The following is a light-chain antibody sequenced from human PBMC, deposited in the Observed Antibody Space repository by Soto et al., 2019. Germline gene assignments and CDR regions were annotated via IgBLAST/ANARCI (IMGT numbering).Light chain of an antibody. J-gene: IGKJ1*01. CDR3: QQYGDSPRT. Sequence: ETVLKMSPATVSLSKGDRATLPCRASQSVSSNKLAWYQQKPGQAPTLLIYGASRRTPGIPDRFSGRGSGTDFTLTISGLEPEDFAVYYCQQYGDSPRTFGQGTKVDNK. CDR1: QSVSSNK. CDR2: GAS. V-gene: IGKV3-20*01.